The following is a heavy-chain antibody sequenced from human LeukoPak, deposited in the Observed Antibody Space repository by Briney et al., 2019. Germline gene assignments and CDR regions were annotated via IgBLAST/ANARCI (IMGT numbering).Heavy chain of an antibody. CDR2: IRSKAYGGTT. V-gene: IGHV3-49*03. CDR3: TRVHYSSSWRFDY. D-gene: IGHD6-6*01. J-gene: IGHJ4*02. Sequence: GGSLRLSCTASGFTFGDYAMSWFRQAPGKGLEWVGFIRSKAYGGTTEYAASVKDRFSISRDDSKSIDYLQMNSLKTDDTAVYYCTRVHYSSSWRFDYWGQGTLVTVSS. CDR1: GFTFGDYA.